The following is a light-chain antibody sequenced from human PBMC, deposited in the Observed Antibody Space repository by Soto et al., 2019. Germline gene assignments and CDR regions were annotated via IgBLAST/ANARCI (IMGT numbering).Light chain of an antibody. CDR2: DGR. CDR3: QVWDSSSDHYV. J-gene: IGLJ1*01. Sequence: SYELTQPPSVSVAPGQTATVTCGGHNIGSKSVHWYQQRLGQAPVLVLYDGRDRPAGISDRFSGSNSGNTATLTITWVEAGDEADYYCQVWDSSSDHYVFGTGTKVTVL. V-gene: IGLV3-21*02. CDR1: NIGSKS.